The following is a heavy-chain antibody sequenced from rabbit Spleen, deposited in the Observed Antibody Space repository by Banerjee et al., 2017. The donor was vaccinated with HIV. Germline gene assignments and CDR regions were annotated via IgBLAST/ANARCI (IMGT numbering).Heavy chain of an antibody. CDR3: ASDIRGYGGFNL. CDR1: GFSFSSSSY. J-gene: IGHJ4*01. D-gene: IGHD1-1*01. CDR2: IYPNSGVT. V-gene: IGHV1S40*01. Sequence: QSLEESGGDLVKPGASLTLTCTASGFSFSSSSYMRWVRQAPGKGLEWIGTIYPNSGVTYYANWAKGRFTISKASSTTVTLQMTSLTLADTATYFCASDIRGYGGFNLWGPGTLVTVS.